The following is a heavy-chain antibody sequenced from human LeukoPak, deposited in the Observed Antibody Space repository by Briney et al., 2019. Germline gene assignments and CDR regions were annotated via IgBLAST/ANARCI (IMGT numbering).Heavy chain of an antibody. CDR3: ARGGFSSSWYGRALDY. CDR1: GFTFSSYG. CDR2: ISYDGSYK. J-gene: IGHJ4*02. Sequence: GGSLRLSCAASGFTFSSYGMHWVRQAPGKGLEWVAVISYDGSYKYYADSVKGRFTISRDNSRNTLYLQMNSLRAEDTAVYYCARGGFSSSWYGRALDYWGQGTLVTVSS. D-gene: IGHD6-13*01. V-gene: IGHV3-30*03.